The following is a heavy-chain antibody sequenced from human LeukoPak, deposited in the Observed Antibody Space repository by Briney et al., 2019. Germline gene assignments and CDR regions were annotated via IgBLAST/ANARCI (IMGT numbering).Heavy chain of an antibody. J-gene: IGHJ4*02. D-gene: IGHD6-6*01. V-gene: IGHV3-23*01. CDR2: ISGSGGST. CDR1: GFTFSSYA. CDR3: AKGRYSSSSVSVH. Sequence: GGSLRLSCAASGFTFSSYAMSWVRRAPGKGLEWVSAISGSGGSTYYADSVKGRFTISRDNSKNTLYLQMNSLRAEDTAVYYCAKGRYSSSSVSVHWGQGTLVTVSS.